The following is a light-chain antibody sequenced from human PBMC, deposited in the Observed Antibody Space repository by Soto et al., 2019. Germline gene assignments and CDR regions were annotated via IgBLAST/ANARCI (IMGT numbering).Light chain of an antibody. CDR1: QSISSW. CDR3: QQSFT. J-gene: IGKJ3*01. V-gene: IGKV1-5*03. Sequence: DLQMTQSPSTLSASVGDRVTITCRASQSISSWLAWYQQKPGKAPKLLIYKASSLESGVPSRFSGSGSGTEFTLTISSLQPDDFATYYCQQSFTFGPGTNVDIK. CDR2: KAS.